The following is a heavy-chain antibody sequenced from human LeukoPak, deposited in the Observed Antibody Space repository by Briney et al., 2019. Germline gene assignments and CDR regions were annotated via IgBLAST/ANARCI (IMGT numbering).Heavy chain of an antibody. J-gene: IGHJ5*02. CDR1: GYSFSSYC. Sequence: GESLKISCKGSGYSFSSYCIAWVRQMPGKGLEWMGIIYPGDSDTRYSPSFQGQVTISADKSISTAYLQWSSLKASDTAMYYWARGGHSVYHPYNWSAPGGQETLVTVS. CDR3: ARGGHSVYHPYNWSAP. CDR2: IYPGDSDT. V-gene: IGHV5-51*01. D-gene: IGHD3-16*01.